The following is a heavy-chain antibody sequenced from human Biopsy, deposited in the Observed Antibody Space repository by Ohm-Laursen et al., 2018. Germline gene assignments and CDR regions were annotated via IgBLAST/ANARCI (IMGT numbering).Heavy chain of an antibody. CDR3: ATTRSFDN. CDR1: GFSFSDYY. J-gene: IGHJ4*02. Sequence: SLRLSCAASGFSFSDYYMIWVRQAPGKGLEWVSYISSSGRTMYYADSAKGRFTISRDNANKSLYLQMNSLRAEDTAVYYCATTRSFDNWGQGTLVTVSS. V-gene: IGHV3-11*01. D-gene: IGHD5-24*01. CDR2: ISSSGRTM.